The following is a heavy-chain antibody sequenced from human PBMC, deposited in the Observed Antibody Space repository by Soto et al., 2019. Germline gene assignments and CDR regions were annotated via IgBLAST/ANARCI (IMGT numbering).Heavy chain of an antibody. V-gene: IGHV3-23*01. J-gene: IGHJ5*02. CDR3: AKGSLYSSSWYKGHWFDP. CDR2: ISGSGGST. CDR1: GFTFSSYA. D-gene: IGHD6-13*01. Sequence: EVQLLESGGGLVQPGGSLRLSCAASGFTFSSYAMSWVRQAPGKGLEWVSAISGSGGSTYYADSVKGRFTISRDNSKNTRYLQMNSLRAEDTAVYYCAKGSLYSSSWYKGHWFDPWGQGTLVTVSS.